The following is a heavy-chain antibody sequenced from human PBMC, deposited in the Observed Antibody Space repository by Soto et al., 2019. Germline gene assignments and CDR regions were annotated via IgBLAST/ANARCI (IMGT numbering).Heavy chain of an antibody. CDR1: GYTFTSYG. V-gene: IGHV1-18*04. Sequence: QVQLVQSGAEVKKPGASVKVSCKASGYTFTSYGISWVRQAPGQGLEWMGWLSANNGNTNYAQKLQGRVTMTTDTSTSTAYLELRSLRSDESAVYYCARYQRITMVLGVTQRYYCGMDVWGQGTTVTVSS. CDR2: LSANNGNT. D-gene: IGHD3-10*01. J-gene: IGHJ6*02. CDR3: ARYQRITMVLGVTQRYYCGMDV.